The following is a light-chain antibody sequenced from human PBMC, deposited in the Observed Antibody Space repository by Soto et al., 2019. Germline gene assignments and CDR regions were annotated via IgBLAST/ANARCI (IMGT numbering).Light chain of an antibody. CDR2: DDN. V-gene: IGLV1-51*01. Sequence: SVLTKPPSVSAAPRQKVTLSCSGSSSNIGGNSVSWYQQLPGTAPKLLIYDDNKRPSGIPDRFSGSKSGTSATLGITGFQTGDEADYYCGSWDSSLSADVFGTGNKGTVL. J-gene: IGLJ1*01. CDR3: GSWDSSLSADV. CDR1: SSNIGGNS.